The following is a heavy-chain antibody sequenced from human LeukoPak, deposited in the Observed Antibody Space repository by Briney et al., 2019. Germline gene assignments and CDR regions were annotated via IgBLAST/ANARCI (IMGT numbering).Heavy chain of an antibody. D-gene: IGHD2-2*01. Sequence: GESLQISCKGSGYSFTSYWIGWVRQMPGKGLEGMGIIYPGDSDTRYSPSFQGQVTISADKSISTAYLQWSSLRASDTAMYYCARHRSDCSSTSCYLRFYYYYGMDVWGQGTTVTVSS. CDR1: GYSFTSYW. J-gene: IGHJ6*02. V-gene: IGHV5-51*01. CDR3: ARHRSDCSSTSCYLRFYYYYGMDV. CDR2: IYPGDSDT.